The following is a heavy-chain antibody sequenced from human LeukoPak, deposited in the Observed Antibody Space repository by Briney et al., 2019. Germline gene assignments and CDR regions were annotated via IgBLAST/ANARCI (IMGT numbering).Heavy chain of an antibody. CDR2: IYYSGST. J-gene: IGHJ4*02. CDR1: GASISCYY. CDR3: ARARYDFSAYPFDF. D-gene: IGHD3/OR15-3a*01. V-gene: IGHV4-59*01. Sequence: SAPLSLPCTFSGASISCYYWSWIRQPPGKGLEGIGYIYYSGSTNYNPSLKTRVTISVDTSKNQFSLNLSSVTAADTAVYYCARARYDFSAYPFDFWGQGTLVTVSS.